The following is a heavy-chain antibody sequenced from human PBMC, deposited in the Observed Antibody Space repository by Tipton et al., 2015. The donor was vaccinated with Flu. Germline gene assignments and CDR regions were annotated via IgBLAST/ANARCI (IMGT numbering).Heavy chain of an antibody. V-gene: IGHV4-61*02. J-gene: IGHJ6*02. CDR1: GDSITTCSHF. Sequence: TLSLTCTVSGDSITTCSHFLTWVRHPAGKGLEWIGRIYINGGTKYNPSLNGRVTISLDTSKNQFSLKLNSVTAADTAVYYCARDPIDDSTAYYYDYYYGLDVWAKGPRSPSP. CDR2: IYINGGT. CDR3: ARDPIDDSTAYYYDYYYGLDV. D-gene: IGHD3-22*01.